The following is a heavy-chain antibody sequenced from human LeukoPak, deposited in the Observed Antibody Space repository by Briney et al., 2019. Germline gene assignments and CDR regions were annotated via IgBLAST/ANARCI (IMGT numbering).Heavy chain of an antibody. CDR2: IYSGGST. CDR3: ARADIAVAGTRWDYYYYYMDV. Sequence: GGSLRLSCAASGFTVSSNYMSWVRQAPGKGLEWVSVIYSGGSTYYADSVKGRLTISRDNSKNTLYLQMNSLRAEDTAVYYCARADIAVAGTRWDYYYYYMDVWGKGTTVTVSS. V-gene: IGHV3-66*02. CDR1: GFTVSSNY. D-gene: IGHD6-19*01. J-gene: IGHJ6*03.